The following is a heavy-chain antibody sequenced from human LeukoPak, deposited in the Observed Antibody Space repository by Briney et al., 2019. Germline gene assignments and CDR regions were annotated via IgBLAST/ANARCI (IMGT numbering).Heavy chain of an antibody. D-gene: IGHD2-15*01. CDR2: ISAYNGNT. Sequence: ASVKVSCKASGYTFTSYGISWVRQAPGQGLEWMGWISAYNGNTNYAQKLQGGVTMTTDTSTSTAYMELRSLRSDDTAVYYCARDCRGGGGSCYPGGDYYYGMDAWGQGTTVTVSS. J-gene: IGHJ6*02. V-gene: IGHV1-18*01. CDR3: ARDCRGGGGSCYPGGDYYYGMDA. CDR1: GYTFTSYG.